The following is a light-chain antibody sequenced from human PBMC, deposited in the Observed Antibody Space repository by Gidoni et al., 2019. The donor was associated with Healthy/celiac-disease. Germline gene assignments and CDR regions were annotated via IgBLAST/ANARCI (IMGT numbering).Light chain of an antibody. CDR3: QQRSNWPPFT. CDR2: DAS. J-gene: IGKJ3*01. CDR1: QSVSSY. V-gene: IGKV3-11*01. Sequence: EIVLTQSPATLSLSPGERATLSCRASQSVSSYLAWYQQKPGQAPRLLIYDASNRATGIPARFSGSGSGTDFTLTISSLEPEDFAVYYCQQRSNWPPFTFGPETKVHIK.